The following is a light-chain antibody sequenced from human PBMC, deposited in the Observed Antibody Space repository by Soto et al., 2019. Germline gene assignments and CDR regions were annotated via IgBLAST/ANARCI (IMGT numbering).Light chain of an antibody. CDR3: KSYAGSNIYV. CDR1: KNDIGVYDF. J-gene: IGLJ1*01. CDR2: EVD. Sequence: QSVLTQPPSASGSPGQSVTISCTGTKNDIGVYDFVSWYQHHPGKAPRLIIYEVDQRPSGVPDRFSGSKSGNTASLTVSGLQAGDEGDYFCKSYAGSNIYVFGSGTKVTVL. V-gene: IGLV2-8*01.